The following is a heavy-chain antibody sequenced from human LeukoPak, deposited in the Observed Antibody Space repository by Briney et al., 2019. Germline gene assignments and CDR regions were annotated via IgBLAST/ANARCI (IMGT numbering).Heavy chain of an antibody. V-gene: IGHV1-2*02. J-gene: IGHJ4*02. Sequence: GESLKVSCKASGYTFTGYYMHWVRQAPGQGLEWMGWINPNSGGTNYAQKFQGRVTMTRDTSISTAYMELSRLRSDDTAVYYCARNEFAPLRGYSSWGQGTLVTVSS. CDR3: ARNEFAPLRGYSS. CDR2: INPNSGGT. D-gene: IGHD5-18*01. CDR1: GYTFTGYY.